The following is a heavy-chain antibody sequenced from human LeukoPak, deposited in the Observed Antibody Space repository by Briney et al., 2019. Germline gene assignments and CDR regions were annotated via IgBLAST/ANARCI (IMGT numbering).Heavy chain of an antibody. CDR3: AKDLGYCSSTSCSGGDY. CDR1: GFTFSSYA. CDR2: ISGSGGST. V-gene: IGHV3-23*01. J-gene: IGHJ4*02. D-gene: IGHD2-2*01. Sequence: GGSLRLSCAASGFTFSSYAMSWVSQAPGKGLEWVSAISGSGGSTYYADSVKGRFTISRDNSKNTLYLQMNSLRAEDTAVYYCAKDLGYCSSTSCSGGDYWGQGTLVTVSS.